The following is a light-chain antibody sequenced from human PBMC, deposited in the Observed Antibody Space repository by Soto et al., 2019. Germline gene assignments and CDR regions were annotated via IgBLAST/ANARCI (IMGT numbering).Light chain of an antibody. CDR1: QSVSDTY. J-gene: IGKJ2*01. CDR3: QQYGSSPRT. Sequence: EILLTQSPGTLSLSPGERATLSCRASQSVSDTYLAWYQQKPGQAPRLLIYGASSRATGIPDRFSGSGSGTDFTLTITTLEPEDFAVYFGQQYGSSPRTFGQGTKLEIK. V-gene: IGKV3-20*01. CDR2: GAS.